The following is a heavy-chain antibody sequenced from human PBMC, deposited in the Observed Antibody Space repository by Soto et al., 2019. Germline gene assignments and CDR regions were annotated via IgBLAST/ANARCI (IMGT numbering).Heavy chain of an antibody. D-gene: IGHD3-22*01. V-gene: IGHV1-2*04. CDR1: GYTFTGYY. CDR2: INPNSGGT. J-gene: IGHJ4*02. CDR3: TTGLSNGYYNFDY. Sequence: ASVKVSCKASGYTFTGYYMHWVRQAPGQGLEWMGWINPNSGGTNYAQKFQGWVTMTRDTSISTAYLQMNSLKTEDTAVYYCTTGLSNGYYNFDYWGQGTPVTVSS.